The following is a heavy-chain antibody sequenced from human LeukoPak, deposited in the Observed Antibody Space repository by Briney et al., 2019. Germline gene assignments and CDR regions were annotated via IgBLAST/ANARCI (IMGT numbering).Heavy chain of an antibody. D-gene: IGHD1-26*01. J-gene: IGHJ4*02. Sequence: ASVKVSCKASGYTFTGYYMHWARQAPGQGLEWMGWISAYNGNTNYAQKLQGRVTMTTDTSTSTAYMELRSLRSDDTAVYYCARAGIVGARPFDYWGQGTLVTVSS. CDR2: ISAYNGNT. V-gene: IGHV1-18*04. CDR3: ARAGIVGARPFDY. CDR1: GYTFTGYY.